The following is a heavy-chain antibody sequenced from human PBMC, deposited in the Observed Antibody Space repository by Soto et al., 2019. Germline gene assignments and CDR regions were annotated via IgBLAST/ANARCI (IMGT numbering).Heavy chain of an antibody. CDR2: IYYSGST. D-gene: IGHD2-15*01. Sequence: QVQLQESGPGLVKPSETLSLTCTVSGGSISSYYWSWIRQPPGKGLEWIGHIYYSGSTNSDPSLKRRVGRSGRTSRHQCSLKLSSVAAADTAVYYCARGPLLPIVYYYYYGMDVWGQGTTVTVSS. J-gene: IGHJ6*02. CDR3: ARGPLLPIVYYYYYGMDV. V-gene: IGHV4-59*01. CDR1: GGSISSYY.